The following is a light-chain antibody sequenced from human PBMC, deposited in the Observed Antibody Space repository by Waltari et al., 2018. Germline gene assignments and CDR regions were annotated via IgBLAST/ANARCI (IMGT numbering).Light chain of an antibody. CDR3: QQRSNWPIT. CDR1: PSVSSY. CDR2: DAS. Sequence: EIVLTQSPATLPLSPGDRATLSCRASPSVSSYLAWYQQNPGQAPSLLIYDASNRATGIPARFSGSGSGTDSTHTISSLEPEDFAVYYCQQRSNWPITFGQGTRLEIK. J-gene: IGKJ5*01. V-gene: IGKV3-11*01.